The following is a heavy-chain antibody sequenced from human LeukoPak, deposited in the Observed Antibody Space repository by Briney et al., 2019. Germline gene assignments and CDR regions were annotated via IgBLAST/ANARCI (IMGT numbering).Heavy chain of an antibody. Sequence: GGSLRLSCAASGFTFDDYAMHWVRQAPGKGLEWVSGVSWNSGSTGYADSVKGRFTISRDNAKNSLYLQMNSLRAEDTALYYCAKGVQAVAGSDHFDYWGQGTLVTVSS. CDR2: VSWNSGST. CDR3: AKGVQAVAGSDHFDY. D-gene: IGHD6-19*01. V-gene: IGHV3-9*01. J-gene: IGHJ4*02. CDR1: GFTFDDYA.